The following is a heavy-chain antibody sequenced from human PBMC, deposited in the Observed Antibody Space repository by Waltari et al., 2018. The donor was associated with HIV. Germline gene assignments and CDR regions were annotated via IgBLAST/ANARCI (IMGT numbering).Heavy chain of an antibody. D-gene: IGHD4-4*01. V-gene: IGHV1-69*04. CDR2: SSPNLGIA. CDR1: GGTFSSYA. CDR3: ARDLSNSNYDY. J-gene: IGHJ4*02. Sequence: QVQLVQSGAEVKKPGSSVKVSCKASGGTFSSYAISWVRQAPGQGLAWMGRSSPNLGIATYAQKFQGRVTITADKSTSTAYMELSSLRSEDTAVYYCARDLSNSNYDYWGQGTLVTVSS.